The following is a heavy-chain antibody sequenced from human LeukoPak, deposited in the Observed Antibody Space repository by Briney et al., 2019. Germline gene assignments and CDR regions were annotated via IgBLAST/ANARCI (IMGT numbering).Heavy chain of an antibody. V-gene: IGHV1-8*01. CDR2: MNPNSGNT. D-gene: IGHD6-13*01. CDR1: GYTFTSYD. CDR3: ARDSEPPGIAAAVSWFDP. J-gene: IGHJ5*02. Sequence: ASVKVSCKASGYTFTSYDINWVRQATGQGLEWMGWMNPNSGNTGYAQKFQGRVTMTRNTSISTAYMELSSLRSEDTAVYYCARDSEPPGIAAAVSWFDPWGQGTLVTVSS.